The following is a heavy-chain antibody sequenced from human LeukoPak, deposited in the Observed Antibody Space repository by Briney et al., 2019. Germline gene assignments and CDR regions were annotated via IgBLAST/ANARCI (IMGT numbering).Heavy chain of an antibody. CDR3: ARDLNYDILTGYALGGYYMDV. J-gene: IGHJ6*03. CDR1: GGTFSSYA. D-gene: IGHD3-9*01. V-gene: IGHV1-69*06. CDR2: IIPIFGTA. Sequence: GSSVKVSCKASGGTFSSYAISWVRQAPGQGLEWMGGIIPIFGTANYAQKFQGRVTITADKSTSTAYMELSSLRSEDTAVYYCARDLNYDILTGYALGGYYMDVWGKGTTVTVSS.